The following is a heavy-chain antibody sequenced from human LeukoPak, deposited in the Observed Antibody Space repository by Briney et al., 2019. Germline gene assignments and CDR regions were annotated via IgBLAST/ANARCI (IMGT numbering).Heavy chain of an antibody. Sequence: PGGSLRLSCAASGFTFSSYGMHWVRQAPGKGLEWVAFIRYDGSNKYYADSVKGRFTISRDNSKNTLYLQMNSLRAEDTAVYYCARSYYYGSGIVRYFDYWGQGTLVTVSS. CDR2: IRYDGSNK. CDR3: ARSYYYGSGIVRYFDY. V-gene: IGHV3-30*02. J-gene: IGHJ4*02. D-gene: IGHD3-10*01. CDR1: GFTFSSYG.